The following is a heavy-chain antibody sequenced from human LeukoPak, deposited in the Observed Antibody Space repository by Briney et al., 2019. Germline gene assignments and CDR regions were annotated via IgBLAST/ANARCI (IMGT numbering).Heavy chain of an antibody. D-gene: IGHD6-13*01. CDR2: IYPGDSDT. J-gene: IGHJ4*02. CDR3: ARHEVTAAAGTEFDS. V-gene: IGHV5-51*01. CDR1: GYSFTSYW. Sequence: GESLKISCKGSGYSFTSYWIGWVRQMPGKGLEWMGIIYPGDSDTRYSPSFQGQVTISADKSINTAYLHWSTLKASDTAIYYCARHEVTAAAGTEFDSWGQGTLVTVSS.